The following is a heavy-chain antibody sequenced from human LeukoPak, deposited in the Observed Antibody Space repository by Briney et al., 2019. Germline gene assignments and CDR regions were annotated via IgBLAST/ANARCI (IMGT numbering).Heavy chain of an antibody. D-gene: IGHD2-2*01. J-gene: IGHJ5*02. CDR1: GYTFTGYY. CDR3: ARGGEEIVVVPAANSWFDP. V-gene: IGHV1-2*02. CDR2: INPNSGGT. Sequence: GASVKVSCKASGYTFTGYYMHWVRQAPGQGLEWMGWINPNSGGTNYAQKFQGRVTMTRDTSISTAYMELSRLRSDDTAVYYCARGGEEIVVVPAANSWFDPWGQGTLVTVSS.